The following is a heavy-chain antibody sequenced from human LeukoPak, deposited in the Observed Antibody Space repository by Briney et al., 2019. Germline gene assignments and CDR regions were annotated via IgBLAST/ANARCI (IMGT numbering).Heavy chain of an antibody. D-gene: IGHD3-9*01. Sequence: GGSLRLSCAASGFTFSSYGMHWVRQAPGKGLEWVAVIWYDGSNKYYADSVKGRFTISRDNSKNTLYLQMNSLRAEDTAVYYCASDILTGLDAFDIWGQGTMVTVSS. CDR2: IWYDGSNK. CDR1: GFTFSSYG. CDR3: ASDILTGLDAFDI. V-gene: IGHV3-33*01. J-gene: IGHJ3*02.